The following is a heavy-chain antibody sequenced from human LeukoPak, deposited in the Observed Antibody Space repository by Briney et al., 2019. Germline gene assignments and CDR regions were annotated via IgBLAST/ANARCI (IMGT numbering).Heavy chain of an antibody. V-gene: IGHV4-59*01. CDR2: IFYSGST. CDR1: GGSISSYY. CDR3: AREGGPYRPLDY. Sequence: KPSETLSLTCTVSGGSISSYYWSWIRQPPGKGLEWIGYIFYSGSTHYNPSLKSRVTISVDTSKNQFSLKLSSVTAADTAVYYCAREGGPYRPLDYSGQGTLVTVAS. J-gene: IGHJ4*02.